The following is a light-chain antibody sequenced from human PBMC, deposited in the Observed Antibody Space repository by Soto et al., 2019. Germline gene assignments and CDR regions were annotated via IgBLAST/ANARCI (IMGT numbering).Light chain of an antibody. CDR1: QGVTSNY. V-gene: IGKV3-20*01. J-gene: IGKJ1*01. CDR2: GAY. CDR3: QQYSTSVRT. Sequence: EIVLTQSPGTLSLSLGERATLSCRASQGVTSNYLAWYQQKPGQAPSLVIYGAYSRAACVPDRFSGRGSGTDFTLTISRLEPEDFAVYYCQQYSTSVRTFGQGTKVEV.